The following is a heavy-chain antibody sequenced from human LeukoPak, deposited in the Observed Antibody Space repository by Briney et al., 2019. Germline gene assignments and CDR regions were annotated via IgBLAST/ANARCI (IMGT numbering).Heavy chain of an antibody. Sequence: ASVKVSCKASGYTFTGYYMHWVRQAPGQGLEWMGWINPNGGGTNYAQKFQGRVTMTRDTSISTAYMELSRLRSDDTAVYYCARDYCSSTSCYFAGWFDPWGQGTLVTVSS. J-gene: IGHJ5*02. D-gene: IGHD2-2*01. CDR2: INPNGGGT. V-gene: IGHV1-2*02. CDR3: ARDYCSSTSCYFAGWFDP. CDR1: GYTFTGYY.